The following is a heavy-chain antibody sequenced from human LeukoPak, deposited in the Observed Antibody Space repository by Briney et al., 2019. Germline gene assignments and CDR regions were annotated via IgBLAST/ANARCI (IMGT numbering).Heavy chain of an antibody. J-gene: IGHJ5*02. V-gene: IGHV4-31*03. CDR3: ARESYYDSSGYYYISWFDP. CDR2: IYYSGST. Sequence: SETLSLTCTVSGGSISSGGYYWSWIRQHPGKGLEWIGYIYYSGSTYYNPSLKSRVTISVDTSKNQFSLKLSSVTAADTAVYYCARESYYDSSGYYYISWFDPWAREPWSPSPQ. D-gene: IGHD3-22*01. CDR1: GGSISSGGYY.